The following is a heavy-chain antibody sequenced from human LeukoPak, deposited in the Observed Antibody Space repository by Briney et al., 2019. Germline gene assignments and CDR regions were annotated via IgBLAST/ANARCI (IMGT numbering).Heavy chain of an antibody. CDR1: GFTFSSYG. CDR3: ARGLGGYTSSQAY. J-gene: IGHJ4*02. D-gene: IGHD6-13*01. Sequence: PGGSLRLSCAASGFTFSSYGMSWVRQAPGKGLEWVAFIRYDGSNKYYADSVKGRFTISRDNSKNTLYLQMNSLRAEDTAVYYCARGLGGYTSSQAYWGQGTLVTVSS. CDR2: IRYDGSNK. V-gene: IGHV3-30*02.